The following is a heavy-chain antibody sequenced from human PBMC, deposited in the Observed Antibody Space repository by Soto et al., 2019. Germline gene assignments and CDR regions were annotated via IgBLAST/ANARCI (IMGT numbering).Heavy chain of an antibody. CDR3: ARSTIAPRLFMYPFDS. Sequence: SETLSLTCTVSGDSLTSSSYYWGWIRQPPGKGLECIGNIYYDGNTYYNPSLKSRVTISLDTSKNQFSLRLNSVTAADTAVYYCARSTIAPRLFMYPFDSWGQGTLVTISS. J-gene: IGHJ4*02. D-gene: IGHD6-6*01. CDR2: IYYDGNT. V-gene: IGHV4-39*01. CDR1: GDSLTSSSYY.